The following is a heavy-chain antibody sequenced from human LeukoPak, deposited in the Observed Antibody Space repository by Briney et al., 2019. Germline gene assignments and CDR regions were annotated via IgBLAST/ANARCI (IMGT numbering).Heavy chain of an antibody. CDR1: GFTFSSYA. CDR3: ARPGSYCYPGAFDI. CDR2: ISYDGSNK. D-gene: IGHD1-26*01. V-gene: IGHV3-30*04. J-gene: IGHJ3*02. Sequence: GGSLRLSCAASGFTFSSYAMHWVRQAPGKGLEWVAVISYDGSNKYYADSVKGRFTISRDNSKNTLYLQMNSLRAEDTAVYYCARPGSYCYPGAFDIWGQGTMVTVSS.